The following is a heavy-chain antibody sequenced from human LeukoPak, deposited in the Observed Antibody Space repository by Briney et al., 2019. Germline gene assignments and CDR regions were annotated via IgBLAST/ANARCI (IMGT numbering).Heavy chain of an antibody. J-gene: IGHJ4*02. Sequence: ASVKVSCKASGYTFTNYGISWVRQAPGQGLEWMGWIITYNGNTNYAQRLQGRVTMTTDTSTSTAYMELRSLRSDDTAVYYCARVTDYDILTGPHYFDYWGQGTLVTVSS. CDR2: IITYNGNT. CDR1: GYTFTNYG. D-gene: IGHD3-9*01. V-gene: IGHV1-18*01. CDR3: ARVTDYDILTGPHYFDY.